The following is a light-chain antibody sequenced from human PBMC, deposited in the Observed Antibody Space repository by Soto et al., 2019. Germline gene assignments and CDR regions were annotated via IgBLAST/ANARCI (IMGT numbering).Light chain of an antibody. V-gene: IGKV1-5*03. Sequence: DIQMTQSPSTLSASVGDRVTITCRASQSISSWLAWYQQKPGKAPKLLIYKASSLKSAVPSRFSGSGSGTEFTLTISSLQPDDFATYYCQQYNSLWTFGQGTKVEIK. J-gene: IGKJ1*01. CDR3: QQYNSLWT. CDR2: KAS. CDR1: QSISSW.